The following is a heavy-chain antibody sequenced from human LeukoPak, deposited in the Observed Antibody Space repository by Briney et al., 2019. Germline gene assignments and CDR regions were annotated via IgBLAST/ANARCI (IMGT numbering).Heavy chain of an antibody. CDR1: GFTFDDYA. CDR2: ISGDGGST. Sequence: PGGSLTLSCAASGFTFDDYAMHWVRQAPGKGLEWVSLISGDGGSTYYADSVKGRFTISRDNSKNSLYLQMNSLRTEDTALYYCAKAPITMVRGVMPYYMDVWGKGTTVTVSS. CDR3: AKAPITMVRGVMPYYMDV. J-gene: IGHJ6*03. V-gene: IGHV3-43*02. D-gene: IGHD3-10*01.